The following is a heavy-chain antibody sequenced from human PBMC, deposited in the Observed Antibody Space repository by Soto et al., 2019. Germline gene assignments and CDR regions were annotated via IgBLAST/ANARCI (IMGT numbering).Heavy chain of an antibody. V-gene: IGHV4-61*01. D-gene: IGHD5-18*01. CDR2: IYYSGST. CDR3: ARMQLWPPAKAYYYYGMDV. CDR1: GGSVSSGSYY. Sequence: SETLSLTCTVSGGSVSSGSYYWSWIRQPPGKGLEWIGYIYYSGSTNYNPSLKSRVTISVDTSKNQFSLKLSSVTAADTAVYYCARMQLWPPAKAYYYYGMDVWGQGTTVTVSS. J-gene: IGHJ6*02.